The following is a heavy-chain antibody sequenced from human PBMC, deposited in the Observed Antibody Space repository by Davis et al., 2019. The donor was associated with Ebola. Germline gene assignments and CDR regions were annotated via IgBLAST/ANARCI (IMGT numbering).Heavy chain of an antibody. V-gene: IGHV1-2*06. D-gene: IGHD3-22*01. CDR3: ARGPRITMIVVVISIDY. CDR2: INPNSGGT. J-gene: IGHJ4*02. CDR1: GHTFDDFY. Sequence: ASVKVSCKASGHTFDDFYVHWVRQAPGQGLEWMGRINPNSGGTNYAQEFQGRVTMTRDTSISTAYMELSRLRSDDTAVYYCARGPRITMIVVVISIDYWGQGTLVTVSS.